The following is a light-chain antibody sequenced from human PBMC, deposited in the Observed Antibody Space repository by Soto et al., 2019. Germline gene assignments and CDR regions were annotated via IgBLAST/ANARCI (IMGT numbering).Light chain of an antibody. CDR1: ETISTF. CDR3: QHSYSTSPTT. Sequence: DIQMTQSPSSLSASVGDRVTMTCRASETISTFLNWYQHKPGKAPKLLISAASRLQSGVPSRFIGSGSGTDFNLTINSLQPEDFASYYWQHSYSTSPTTFGQGTRLDI. CDR2: AAS. V-gene: IGKV1-39*01. J-gene: IGKJ5*01.